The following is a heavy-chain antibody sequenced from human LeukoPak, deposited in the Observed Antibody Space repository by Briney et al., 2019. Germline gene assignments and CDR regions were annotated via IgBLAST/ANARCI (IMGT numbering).Heavy chain of an antibody. D-gene: IGHD6-19*01. CDR2: IYYSGST. CDR1: GGSISSYY. Sequence: SETLSLTCTVSGGSISSYYWSWLRQPPGKGLEWIGYIYYSGSTNYNPSLKSRVTISVDTSKNQFSLKLSSVTAADTAVYYCARDGGSVNGGYSSGWYVDYYYYMDVWGKGTTVTVSS. V-gene: IGHV4-59*01. J-gene: IGHJ6*03. CDR3: ARDGGSVNGGYSSGWYVDYYYYMDV.